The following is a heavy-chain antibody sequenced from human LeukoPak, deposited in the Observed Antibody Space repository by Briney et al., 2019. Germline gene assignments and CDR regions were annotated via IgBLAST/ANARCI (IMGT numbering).Heavy chain of an antibody. Sequence: PGGSLRLSCAASGFTFSSYWMTWVRQAPGKGLEWVANIKPDGSQIYYVDSVKGRFTISRDNAKNSLYLQMNSLRAEDTAVYYCARDPRVVPSYYYMDVWGKGTTVTVSS. D-gene: IGHD2-21*01. V-gene: IGHV3-7*01. J-gene: IGHJ6*03. CDR3: ARDPRVVPSYYYMDV. CDR2: IKPDGSQI. CDR1: GFTFSSYW.